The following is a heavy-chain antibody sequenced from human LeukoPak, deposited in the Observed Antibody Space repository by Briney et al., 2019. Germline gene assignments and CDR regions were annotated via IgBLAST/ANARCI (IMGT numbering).Heavy chain of an antibody. V-gene: IGHV3-48*01. J-gene: IGHJ5*02. CDR2: ISSSSSTM. Sequence: TGGSLRLSCVASGFSRYSFINYSMNWVRQAPGKGLEWVSYISSSSSTMYYADSAKGRFTISRDNAKNSLYLQMNSLRAEDTAVYYCARDRIVGVFDPWGQGTLVTVSS. CDR3: ARDRIVGVFDP. CDR1: GFSRYSFINYS. D-gene: IGHD1-26*01.